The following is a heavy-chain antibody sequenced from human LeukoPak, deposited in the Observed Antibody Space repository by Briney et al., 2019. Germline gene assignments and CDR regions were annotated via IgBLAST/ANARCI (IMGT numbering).Heavy chain of an antibody. J-gene: IGHJ4*02. CDR3: AKDRSSNFKRSTDY. CDR2: IWYDGSNK. D-gene: IGHD1-1*01. V-gene: IGHV3-33*06. CDR1: GITFSSYA. Sequence: GGSLRLSCAASGITFSSYAMSWVRQAPGKGLEWVAVIWYDGSNKYYADSVKGRFTISRDNSKNTLYLQMNSLRAEDTAVYYCAKDRSSNFKRSTDYWGQGTLVTVSS.